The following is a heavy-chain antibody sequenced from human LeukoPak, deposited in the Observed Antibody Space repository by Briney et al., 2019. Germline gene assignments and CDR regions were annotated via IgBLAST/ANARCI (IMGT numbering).Heavy chain of an antibody. D-gene: IGHD6-19*01. CDR3: ARSRLAERGYFDY. CDR1: GGSFSGYY. CDR2: INHSGST. V-gene: IGHV4-34*01. Sequence: ASETLSLTCAVYGGSFSGYYWSWIRQPPGKGLEWIGEINHSGSTNYNPSLKSRVTISVDTSKNQFSLKLSSVTAADTAVYYCARSRLAERGYFDYWGQGTLVTVSS. J-gene: IGHJ4*02.